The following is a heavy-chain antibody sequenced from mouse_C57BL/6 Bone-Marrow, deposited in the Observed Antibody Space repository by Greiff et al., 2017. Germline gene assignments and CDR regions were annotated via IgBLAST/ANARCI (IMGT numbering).Heavy chain of an antibody. CDR1: GFTFSDYY. CDR3: ARYGNYWYFDV. V-gene: IGHV5-12*01. Sequence: EVKLVESVGGLVQPGGSLKLSCAASGFTFSDYYMYWVRQTPEKRLEWVAYISNGGGSTYYPDTVKGRFTISRDNAKNTLYLQMSRLKSEDTAMYYCARYGNYWYFDVWGTGTTVTVSS. J-gene: IGHJ1*03. D-gene: IGHD2-1*01. CDR2: ISNGGGST.